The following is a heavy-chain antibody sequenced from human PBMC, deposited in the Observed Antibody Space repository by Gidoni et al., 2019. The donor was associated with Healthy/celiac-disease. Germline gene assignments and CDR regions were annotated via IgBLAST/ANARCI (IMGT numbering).Heavy chain of an antibody. Sequence: QVQLVESGGGVVQPGRSLRLSCAASGFPFSSYAMHWVRQAPGKGLEWVAVISYDGSNKYYADSVKGRFTISRDNSKNTLYLQMNSLRAEDTAVYYCARVGVVVAAEYYFDYWGQGTLVTVSS. V-gene: IGHV3-30-3*01. CDR2: ISYDGSNK. J-gene: IGHJ4*02. D-gene: IGHD2-15*01. CDR3: ARVGVVVAAEYYFDY. CDR1: GFPFSSYA.